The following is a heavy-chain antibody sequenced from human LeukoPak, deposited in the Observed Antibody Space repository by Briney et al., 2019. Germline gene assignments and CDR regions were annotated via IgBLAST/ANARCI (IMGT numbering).Heavy chain of an antibody. V-gene: IGHV3-23*01. CDR2: LTGSGDRP. Sequence: GGSLRLCCEGSGFTFSGYTIHWVRQAPGKGLEWVLSLTGSGDRPYYADSVKGRFTVSRDNSRNTLYLQMNSLTVEDTALYYCAKDVSENYNVWGSYRSDYWGQGTLVTVSS. D-gene: IGHD3-16*02. J-gene: IGHJ4*02. CDR3: AKDVSENYNVWGSYRSDY. CDR1: GFTFSGYT.